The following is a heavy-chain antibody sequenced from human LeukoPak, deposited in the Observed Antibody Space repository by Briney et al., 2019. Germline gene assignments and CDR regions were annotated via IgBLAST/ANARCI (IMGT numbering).Heavy chain of an antibody. J-gene: IGHJ5*01. CDR2: IYYSGST. D-gene: IGHD2-2*01. CDR1: GGSIRSFY. Sequence: PSETLSLTGTASGGSIRSFYWSWIRQPPGKALEWIGYIYYSGSTNYNPSLKSRVTISVDTSKNQLSMKMSSVTAADTAVYYCARLDILVPRAVEWFDPWGQGTVVTVSS. V-gene: IGHV4-59*08. CDR3: ARLDILVPRAVEWFDP.